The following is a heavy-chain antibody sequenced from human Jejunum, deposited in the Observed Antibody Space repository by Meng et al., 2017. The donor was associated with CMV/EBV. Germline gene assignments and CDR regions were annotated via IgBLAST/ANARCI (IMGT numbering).Heavy chain of an antibody. J-gene: IGHJ5*02. CDR1: YS. V-gene: IGHV3-30-3*01. CDR3: ARDSQPPPTYDFWSNNMFDP. Sequence: YSMHGVRQAPGGGLEWVAAISYDGSREYYADSVKGRFTISRDNSKNTLYLQINSLRKGDAAVYYCARDSQPPPTYDFWSNNMFDPWGQGTLVTVSS. D-gene: IGHD3-3*01. CDR2: ISYDGSRE.